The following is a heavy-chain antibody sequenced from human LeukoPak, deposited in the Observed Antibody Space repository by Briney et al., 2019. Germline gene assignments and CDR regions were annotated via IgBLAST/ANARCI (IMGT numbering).Heavy chain of an antibody. Sequence: ASMKVSCKASGYIFSAFVIHWVRQAPGQGLEWMGWINPNNGGTNYAQKFQGRVTMTRDTSVSTAYMELRGLRSDDTSVYYCARDRTDTGLDLWHWGQGTRVTVSS. V-gene: IGHV1-2*02. CDR3: ARDRTDTGLDLWH. CDR1: GYIFSAFV. CDR2: INPNNGGT. D-gene: IGHD3/OR15-3a*01. J-gene: IGHJ4*02.